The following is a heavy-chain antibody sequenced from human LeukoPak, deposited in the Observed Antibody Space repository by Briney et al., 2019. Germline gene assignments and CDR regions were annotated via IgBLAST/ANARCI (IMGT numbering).Heavy chain of an antibody. D-gene: IGHD3-22*01. V-gene: IGHV4-59*01. Sequence: SETLSLTCTVSGGSISSYYWSWIRQPPGKGLEWIGYIYYSGSTNYNPSLKSRVTISVDTSKYQFSLKLSSVTAADTAVYYCARVRSYYDSSGYDAFDIWGQGTMVTVSS. CDR1: GGSISSYY. CDR2: IYYSGST. J-gene: IGHJ3*02. CDR3: ARVRSYYDSSGYDAFDI.